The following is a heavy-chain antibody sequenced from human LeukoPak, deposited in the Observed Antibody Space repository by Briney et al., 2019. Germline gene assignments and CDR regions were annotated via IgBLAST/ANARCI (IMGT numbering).Heavy chain of an antibody. Sequence: SETLSLTCAVYGGSFSGYYWSWIRQPPGKGLEWIGEINHSGSTNYNPSLKSRVTISVDTSKNQFSLKLSSVTAADTAVYYCAREGYYYGSGSYYGPWGQGTLVTVSS. J-gene: IGHJ4*02. CDR1: GGSFSGYY. D-gene: IGHD3-10*01. V-gene: IGHV4-34*01. CDR2: INHSGST. CDR3: AREGYYYGSGSYYGP.